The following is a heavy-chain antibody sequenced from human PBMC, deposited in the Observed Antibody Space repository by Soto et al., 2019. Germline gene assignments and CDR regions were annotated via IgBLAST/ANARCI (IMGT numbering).Heavy chain of an antibody. V-gene: IGHV4-59*08. Sequence: QVQLQESGPGLVKPSETLSLTCTVSGGSISSYYWSWIRQPPVKGLEWIGYIYYSGSTNYNPSLXXRXXISVDTSKNPCSLKLGSVPAADTAVYYCAGQYSFGSYGMDVWGQGTTVTVSS. CDR3: AGQYSFGSYGMDV. CDR2: IYYSGST. CDR1: GGSISSYY. J-gene: IGHJ6*02. D-gene: IGHD5-18*01.